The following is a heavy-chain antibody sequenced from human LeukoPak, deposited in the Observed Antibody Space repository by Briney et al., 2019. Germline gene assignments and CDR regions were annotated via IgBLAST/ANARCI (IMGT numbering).Heavy chain of an antibody. CDR2: ISYDGSNK. CDR3: ARGPNYDFWSGYYTNYYYYMDL. V-gene: IGHV3-30*04. CDR1: GFTFSSYA. D-gene: IGHD3-3*01. J-gene: IGHJ6*03. Sequence: PGRSLRLSCAASGFTFSSYAMHWVRQAPGKGLEWVAVISYDGSNKYYTDSVRGRFTISRDNSKNTLYLQMNSLRAEDTAVYYCARGPNYDFWSGYYTNYYYYMDLWGKGTTVTVSS.